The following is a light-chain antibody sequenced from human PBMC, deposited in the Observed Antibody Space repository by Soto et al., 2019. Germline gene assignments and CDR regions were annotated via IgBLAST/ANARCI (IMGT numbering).Light chain of an antibody. CDR3: QQANSFPWT. J-gene: IGKJ1*01. CDR1: QGINSW. V-gene: IGKV1-12*01. Sequence: DIQMTPSPSSVSASVGDRVTMTCRASQGINSWLAWYQQKPGKAPKLLIYAASNLQSGVPSRLSGSGSGTDFTLTISSLQPEDFATYYCQQANSFPWTFGQGTKV. CDR2: AAS.